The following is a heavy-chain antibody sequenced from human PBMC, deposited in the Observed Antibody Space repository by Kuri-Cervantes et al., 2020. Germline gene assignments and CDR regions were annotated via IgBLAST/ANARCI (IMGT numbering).Heavy chain of an antibody. Sequence: ESLKISCTVSGGSISSYYWSWIRQPPGKGLEWIGYIYYSGSTNYNPSLKSRVTISVDTSKNQFSLKLSSVTAADTAVYYCARLYSSGWYKGYFDYWGQGTLVTVSS. J-gene: IGHJ4*02. CDR2: IYYSGST. D-gene: IGHD6-19*01. CDR3: ARLYSSGWYKGYFDY. CDR1: GGSISSYY. V-gene: IGHV4-59*01.